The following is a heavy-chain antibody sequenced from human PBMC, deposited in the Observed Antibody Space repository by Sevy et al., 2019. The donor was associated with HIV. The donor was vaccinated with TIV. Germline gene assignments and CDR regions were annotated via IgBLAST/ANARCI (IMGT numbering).Heavy chain of an antibody. CDR3: ASEYCSRGSCFFDY. V-gene: IGHV3-23*01. Sequence: GESLKISCAVSGFSFDSYGMTWVRQAPGKGLEWVSHIYAGGTAYYADSVKGRFTFSRDDSKNTVSLQMRSLRVEDSAVYYCASEYCSRGSCFFDYWGQGIQVTVSS. CDR1: GFSFDSYG. CDR2: IYAGGTA. J-gene: IGHJ4*02. D-gene: IGHD2-15*01.